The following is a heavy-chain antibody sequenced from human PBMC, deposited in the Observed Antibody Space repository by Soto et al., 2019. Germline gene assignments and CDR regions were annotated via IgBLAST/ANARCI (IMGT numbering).Heavy chain of an antibody. D-gene: IGHD3-9*01. CDR1: GCSISSGCYY. V-gene: IGHV4-31*03. CDR2: IYYSGST. Sequence: SSETLSLTCPVSGCSISSGCYYWSWIRQHPGKGLEWIGYIYYSGSTYYNPSLKSRVTISVDTSKNQFSLKLSSVTAADTAVYYCARRVNYDILTGLYYYYGMDVWGQGTTVTVSS. CDR3: ARRVNYDILTGLYYYYGMDV. J-gene: IGHJ6*02.